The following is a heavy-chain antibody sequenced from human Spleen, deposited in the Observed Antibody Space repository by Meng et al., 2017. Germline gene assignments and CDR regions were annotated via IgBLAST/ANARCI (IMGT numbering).Heavy chain of an antibody. V-gene: IGHV1-2*02. Sequence: VQLVQSGAEVKKPGASVKVSCKSAGHTFAGYDIHWVRQAPGQGLEWMGWINPDRGGTNTAQKFQGRVTLTWDTSSSTAYMELSRLTSDDTAVYYCARVYSNPPDWFDPWGQGTLVTVSS. CDR2: INPDRGGT. CDR3: ARVYSNPPDWFDP. J-gene: IGHJ5*02. CDR1: GHTFAGYD. D-gene: IGHD1-26*01.